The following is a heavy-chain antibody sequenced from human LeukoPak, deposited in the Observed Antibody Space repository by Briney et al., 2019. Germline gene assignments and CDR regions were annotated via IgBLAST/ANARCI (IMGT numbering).Heavy chain of an antibody. CDR3: ARQNYFDY. CDR1: GLTFTEYW. V-gene: IGHV3-7*01. CDR2: INQDGSER. J-gene: IGHJ4*02. Sequence: GGSLRLSCVSSGLTFTEYWKSWVRQAPGKGPEWVAHINQDGSERHYVDSVKGRFTISRDNPKNSLFLQMNSLRAEDTAVYYCARQNYFDYWGQGTLVTVSS.